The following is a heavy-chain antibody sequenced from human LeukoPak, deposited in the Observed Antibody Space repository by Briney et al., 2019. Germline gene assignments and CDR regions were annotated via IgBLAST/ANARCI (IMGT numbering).Heavy chain of an antibody. CDR3: ARAVAARPYYYGMDV. V-gene: IGHV1-46*01. J-gene: IGHJ6*02. CDR2: INPSGDST. CDR1: GYTFTSNH. D-gene: IGHD6-6*01. Sequence: ASVKVSCKASGYTFTSNHIHWVRQAPGQGLEWMGVINPSGDSTSYAPNFQGRVTVTRDTSTSTVYMELSSLRSEDTAVYYCARAVAARPYYYGMDVWGQGTTVTVSS.